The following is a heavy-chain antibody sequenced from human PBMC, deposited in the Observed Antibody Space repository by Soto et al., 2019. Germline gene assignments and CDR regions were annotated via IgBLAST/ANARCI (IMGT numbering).Heavy chain of an antibody. D-gene: IGHD3-3*01. CDR2: MNPNSGNT. CDR1: GYTFTSYD. J-gene: IGHJ3*02. Sequence: GASVKVSCKASGYTFTSYDINWVRQATGQGLEWMGWMNPNSGNTGYAQKFQGRVTMTRNTSISTAYMELSSLRSEDTAVYYCARESEYYDFWSGYYTETNKMAAFDIWGQGTMVTVSS. CDR3: ARESEYYDFWSGYYTETNKMAAFDI. V-gene: IGHV1-8*01.